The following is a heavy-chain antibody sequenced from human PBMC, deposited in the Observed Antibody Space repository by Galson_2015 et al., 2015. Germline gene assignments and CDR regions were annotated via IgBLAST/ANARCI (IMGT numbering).Heavy chain of an antibody. CDR2: IRQDGRET. CDR1: GFIYGNYW. Sequence: SLRLSCAASGFIYGNYWMSWVRQAPGKGLEWVANIRQDGRETFYVDSVRGRFTISRDNAKNSLYLQMNSLRGDDTAVYYCVRHNVDNDLLTTYSWGQGTLVTVSS. J-gene: IGHJ4*02. V-gene: IGHV3-7*05. CDR3: VRHNVDNDLLTTYS. D-gene: IGHD3-9*01.